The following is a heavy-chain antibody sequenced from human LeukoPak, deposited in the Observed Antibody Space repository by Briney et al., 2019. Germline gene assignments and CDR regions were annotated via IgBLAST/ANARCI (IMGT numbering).Heavy chain of an antibody. CDR1: GGSISSSNW. CDR3: AREGAVAGHYYYGMDV. J-gene: IGHJ6*04. V-gene: IGHV4-4*02. Sequence: SETLSLTCAVSGGSISSSNWWSWVRQPPGKGLEWIGEIYHSGSTNYNPSLKSRVTMSVDKSKNQFSLKLSSVTAADTAVYYCAREGAVAGHYYYGMDVWGKGTTVTVSS. D-gene: IGHD6-19*01. CDR2: IYHSGST.